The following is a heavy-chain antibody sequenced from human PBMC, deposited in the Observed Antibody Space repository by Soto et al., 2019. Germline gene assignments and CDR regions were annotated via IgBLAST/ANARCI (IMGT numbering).Heavy chain of an antibody. Sequence: ASVKVSCKTSGGTFSSYAISWVRQVPGQGLEWMGGIIPIFGTANYAQKFQGRVTITADESTSTAYMELSSLRSEDTAVYYCARGGIAAQVRLDYYYYGMDVWGQGTTVTVSS. J-gene: IGHJ6*02. V-gene: IGHV1-69*13. CDR2: IIPIFGTA. D-gene: IGHD6-13*01. CDR3: ARGGIAAQVRLDYYYYGMDV. CDR1: GGTFSSYA.